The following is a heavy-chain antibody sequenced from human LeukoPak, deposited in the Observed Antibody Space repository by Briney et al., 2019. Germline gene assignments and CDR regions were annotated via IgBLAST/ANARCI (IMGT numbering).Heavy chain of an antibody. Sequence: SETLSLTCTVSGGSIGSYYGSWIRQPPGKGLEWIGYIYSSGSTNYNPSLKSRVTISVDMSKNQFSLKLNSATAADTAVYYGARNTSRWPNNFDYWGQGTLVTVSS. J-gene: IGHJ4*02. CDR2: IYSSGST. CDR3: ARNTSRWPNNFDY. D-gene: IGHD6-13*01. CDR1: GGSIGSYY. V-gene: IGHV4-4*08.